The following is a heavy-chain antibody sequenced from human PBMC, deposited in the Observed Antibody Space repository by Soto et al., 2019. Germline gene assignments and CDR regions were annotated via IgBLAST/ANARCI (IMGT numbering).Heavy chain of an antibody. J-gene: IGHJ6*02. CDR3: AKDGGRYYDSSGLLGYYYYYYGMDV. Sequence: GGSLRLSCAASGFTFSSYAMSWVRQAPGTGLEWVSAISGSGGSTYYADSVKGRFTISRGNSKNTLYLQMNSLRAEDTAVYYCAKDGGRYYDSSGLLGYYYYYYGMDVWGQGTTVTVSS. CDR1: GFTFSSYA. CDR2: ISGSGGST. V-gene: IGHV3-23*01. D-gene: IGHD3-22*01.